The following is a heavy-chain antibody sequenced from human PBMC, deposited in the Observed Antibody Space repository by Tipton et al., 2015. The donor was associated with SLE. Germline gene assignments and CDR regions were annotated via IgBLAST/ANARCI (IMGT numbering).Heavy chain of an antibody. Sequence: QSGAEVKKPGSSVKVSCKASGGTFSNYAISWVRQAPGQGLEWMGRIIPIFGTANYAQKFQDRVTITADESTSTAYMELSSLRSEDTAMYYCARVMGAAADSSSYFDYWGQGTLVTVSS. CDR3: ARVMGAAADSSSYFDY. CDR2: IIPIFGTA. V-gene: IGHV1-69*15. CDR1: GGTFSNYA. J-gene: IGHJ4*02. D-gene: IGHD6-13*01.